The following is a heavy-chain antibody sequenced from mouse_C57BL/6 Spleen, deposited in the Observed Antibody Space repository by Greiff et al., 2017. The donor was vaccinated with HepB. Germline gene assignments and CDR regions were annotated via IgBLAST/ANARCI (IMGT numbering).Heavy chain of an antibody. J-gene: IGHJ3*01. D-gene: IGHD2-3*01. CDR2: IDPENGDT. CDR3: TTSDGSAWFAY. CDR1: GFDIKDDY. V-gene: IGHV14-4*01. Sequence: EVKLMESGAELVRPGASVKLSCTASGFDIKDDYMHWVKQRPEQGLEWIGWIDPENGDTEYASKFQGKATITADTSSNTAYLQLSSLTSEDTAVYYCTTSDGSAWFAYWGQGTLVTVSA.